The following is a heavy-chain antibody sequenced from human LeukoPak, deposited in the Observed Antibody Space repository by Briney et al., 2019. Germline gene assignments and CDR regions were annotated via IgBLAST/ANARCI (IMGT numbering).Heavy chain of an antibody. CDR2: IYYSGST. CDR1: GGSISSSSYY. V-gene: IGHV4-39*01. CDR3: ARHYVGGVIVQLDY. D-gene: IGHD3-16*02. Sequence: TSETLSLTCTVSGGSISSSSYYWGWIRQPPGKGLEWIGSIYYSGSTYYNPSLKSRVTISVDTSKNQFSLKLSSVTAADTAVYYCARHYVGGVIVQLDYWGQGTLVTVSS. J-gene: IGHJ4*02.